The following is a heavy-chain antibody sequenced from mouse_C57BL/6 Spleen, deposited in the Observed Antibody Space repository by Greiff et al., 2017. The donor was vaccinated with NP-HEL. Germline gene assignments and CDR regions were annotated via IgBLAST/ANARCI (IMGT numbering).Heavy chain of an antibody. CDR2: IYPRSGNT. CDR3: ARKLTGPYAMDY. V-gene: IGHV1-81*01. Sequence: VKLVESGAELARPGASVKLSCKASGYTFTSYGISWVKQRTGQGLEWIGEIYPRSGNTYYNEKFKGKATLTADKSSSTAYMELRSLTSEDSAVYFCARKLTGPYAMDYWGQGTSVTVSS. CDR1: GYTFTSYG. J-gene: IGHJ4*01. D-gene: IGHD4-1*01.